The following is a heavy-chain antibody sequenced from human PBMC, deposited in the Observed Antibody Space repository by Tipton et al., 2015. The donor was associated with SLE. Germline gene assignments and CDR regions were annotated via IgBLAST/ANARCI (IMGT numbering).Heavy chain of an antibody. CDR2: ISSGSLSM. Sequence: SLRLSCAASGFTFSSYGMSWVRQAPGKGLEWVSSISSGSLSMYYGDSVKGRFTISRDNAKNSLYLQMNSLREDDTAVYYCARVQYSSGSYFFDYWGQGTLVTVSS. CDR3: ARVQYSSGSYFFDY. V-gene: IGHV3-21*03. D-gene: IGHD6-19*01. J-gene: IGHJ4*02. CDR1: GFTFSSYG.